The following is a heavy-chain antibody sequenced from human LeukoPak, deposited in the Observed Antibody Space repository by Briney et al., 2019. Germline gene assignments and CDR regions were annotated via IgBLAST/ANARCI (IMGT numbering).Heavy chain of an antibody. D-gene: IGHD2-15*01. CDR2: ISAYNGNT. CDR3: ARDRVVATDNWFDP. CDR1: GYTFTSYG. J-gene: IGHJ5*02. Sequence: ASVKVSCKASGYTFTSYGISWVRQAPGQGLEWMGWISAYNGNTNYAQKLQGRVTMTTDTPTSTAYMELRSLRSDDTAVYYCARDRVVATDNWFDPWGQGTLVTVSS. V-gene: IGHV1-18*01.